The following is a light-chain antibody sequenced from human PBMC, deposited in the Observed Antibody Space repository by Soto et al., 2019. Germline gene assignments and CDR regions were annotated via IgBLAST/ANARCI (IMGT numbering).Light chain of an antibody. CDR2: KAS. V-gene: IGKV1-5*03. CDR1: QSISSW. J-gene: IGKJ1*01. Sequence: DIQMTQSPSTLSASVGDRVTITCRASQSISSWLAWYQQKPGKAPKLLIYKASSLESEVPSRISGSGSGTEFTLTISSLQPDDFATYYCQQYNSYSRAFGQGTKVEIK. CDR3: QQYNSYSRA.